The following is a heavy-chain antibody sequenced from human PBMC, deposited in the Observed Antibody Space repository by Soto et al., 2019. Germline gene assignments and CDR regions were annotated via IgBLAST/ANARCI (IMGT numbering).Heavy chain of an antibody. CDR1: GYTFTSYG. CDR2: ISAYNGNT. J-gene: IGHJ4*02. Sequence: ASVKVSCKASGYTFTSYGISWVRQAPGQGLEWIGCISAYNGNTNYAQKLQGRVTMTTDTSTSTAYMELRSLRSDDTAVYYCVRDAAVAVFDYWGQGALFPVSP. D-gene: IGHD6-19*01. V-gene: IGHV1-18*01. CDR3: VRDAAVAVFDY.